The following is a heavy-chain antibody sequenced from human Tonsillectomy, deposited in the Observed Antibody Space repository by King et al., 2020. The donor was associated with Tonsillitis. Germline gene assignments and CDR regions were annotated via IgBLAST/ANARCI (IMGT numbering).Heavy chain of an antibody. Sequence: VQLQESGGGLVQPGGSLRLSCAASGFTFSIYPMSWVRQAPGQGLEWVSSDSGSGGSTYYADSVKGRFTISRDISKNTLYLQMNSLRAEDTAVYYCAKDRANSVYDSDSGLDYWGQGTLVTVSS. V-gene: IGHV3-23*01. CDR2: DSGSGGST. D-gene: IGHD5/OR15-5a*01. J-gene: IGHJ4*02. CDR3: AKDRANSVYDSDSGLDY. CDR1: GFTFSIYP.